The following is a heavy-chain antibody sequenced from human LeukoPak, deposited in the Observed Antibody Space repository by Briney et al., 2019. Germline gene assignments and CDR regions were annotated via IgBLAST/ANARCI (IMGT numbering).Heavy chain of an antibody. J-gene: IGHJ4*02. CDR2: ISSDGIR. CDR1: GFTFSSYG. CDR3: SAAVAGSFPG. V-gene: IGHV3-64D*06. Sequence: GGSLRLSCSASGFTFSSYGMHWVRQAPGKGLEYVSTISSDGIRCYADSVKGRFTISRDDSKNTVYLQMSSLRTEDTAVYYCSAAVAGSFPGWGQGTLVIVSS. D-gene: IGHD6-19*01.